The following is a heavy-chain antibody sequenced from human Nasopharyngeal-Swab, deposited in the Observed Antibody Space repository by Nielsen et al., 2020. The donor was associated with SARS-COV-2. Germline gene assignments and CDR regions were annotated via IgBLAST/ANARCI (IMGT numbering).Heavy chain of an antibody. CDR2: ISCSSTYI. CDR3: ARSPYYDFWSGYYTRFDY. D-gene: IGHD3-3*01. Sequence: VRQAPGKGLEWVSSISCSSTYIYYADSVKGRFTVSRDNAKNSLYLQMSSLRTEDAAVYYCARSPYYDFWSGYYTRFDYWGRGTLVTVSS. V-gene: IGHV3-21*01. J-gene: IGHJ4*02.